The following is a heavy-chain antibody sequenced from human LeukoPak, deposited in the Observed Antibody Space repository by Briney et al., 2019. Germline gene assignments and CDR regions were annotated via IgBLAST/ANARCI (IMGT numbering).Heavy chain of an antibody. Sequence: PSETLSLTCTVAGGSIGSHFYNWVRQPPGKGLEWIGVTHESESTNYNPSLKSRVTISLDTSKNQFSLKLSSVTAADTAVYYCATTQQWPAFDYWGQGILVTVSS. V-gene: IGHV4-59*11. CDR1: GGSIGSHF. CDR2: THESEST. CDR3: ATTQQWPAFDY. D-gene: IGHD6-19*01. J-gene: IGHJ4*02.